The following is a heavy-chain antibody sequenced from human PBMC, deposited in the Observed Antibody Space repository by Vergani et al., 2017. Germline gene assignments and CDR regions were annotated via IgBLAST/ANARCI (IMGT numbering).Heavy chain of an antibody. Sequence: EVQLVETGGGLIQPGGSLRLSCAASGFTFSSYAMSWVRQAPGKGLEWVSAISGSGGSTYYADSVKGRFTISRDNSKNTLYLQMNSLRAEDTAVYYCAKDSAVFGVVPHFDYWGQGTLVTVSS. V-gene: IGHV3-23*04. CDR2: ISGSGGST. CDR3: AKDSAVFGVVPHFDY. J-gene: IGHJ4*02. D-gene: IGHD3-3*01. CDR1: GFTFSSYA.